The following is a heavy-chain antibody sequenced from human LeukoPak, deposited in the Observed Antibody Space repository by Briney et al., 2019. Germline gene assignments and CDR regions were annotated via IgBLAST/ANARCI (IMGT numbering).Heavy chain of an antibody. CDR1: GGSISSSNW. CDR3: ARTRSGGRRVFDY. D-gene: IGHD2-15*01. J-gene: IGHJ4*02. V-gene: IGHV4-4*02. CDR2: IYHSGST. Sequence: PSGTLSLTCAVSGGSISSSNWWSWVRQPPGKGLEWIGEIYHSGSTNYNPSLKSRVTISVDKSKNQFSLKLSSVTAADTAVYYCARTRSGGRRVFDYWGQGTLVTASS.